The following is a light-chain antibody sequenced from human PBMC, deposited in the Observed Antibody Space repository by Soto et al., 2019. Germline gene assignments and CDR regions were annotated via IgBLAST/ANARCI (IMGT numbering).Light chain of an antibody. CDR3: MQALQTPLT. V-gene: IGKV2-28*01. J-gene: IGKJ4*01. CDR1: QSLLHSNGYNY. CDR2: LGS. Sequence: DLVMTQSPLSLPVTPGEPASISCRSSQSLLHSNGYNYLDWYLQKPGQSPQLLIYLGSNRASGVPDRCSGIGSGTDFTLKISRVEAEDVGVYYCMQALQTPLTFGGGTKVEIK.